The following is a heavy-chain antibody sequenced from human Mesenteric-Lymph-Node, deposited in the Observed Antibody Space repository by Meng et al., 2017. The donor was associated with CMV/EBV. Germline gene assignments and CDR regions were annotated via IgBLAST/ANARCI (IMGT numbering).Heavy chain of an antibody. Sequence: GESLKISCAASGFTFSSYAMNWVRQAPGKGLEWVAVISYDGSNKYYADSVKGRFTISRDNSKNTLYLQMNSLRAENTAVYYYARARGAYYYYGVDVWGQGTTVTVSS. CDR1: GFTFSSYA. D-gene: IGHD3-10*01. CDR2: ISYDGSNK. CDR3: ARARGAYYYYGVDV. V-gene: IGHV3-30-3*01. J-gene: IGHJ6*02.